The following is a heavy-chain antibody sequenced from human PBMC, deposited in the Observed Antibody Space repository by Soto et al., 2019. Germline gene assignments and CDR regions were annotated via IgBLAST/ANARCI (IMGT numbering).Heavy chain of an antibody. V-gene: IGHV3-30-3*01. D-gene: IGHD3-10*01. Sequence: GGSLRLSCAASGFTFSSYAMHWVRQAPGKGLEWVAVISYDGSNKYYADSVKGRFTISRDNSKNTLYLQMNSLRAEDTAVYYCASPIKFSITMVRGVKAGVDYWGQGTLVTVSS. CDR2: ISYDGSNK. J-gene: IGHJ4*02. CDR1: GFTFSSYA. CDR3: ASPIKFSITMVRGVKAGVDY.